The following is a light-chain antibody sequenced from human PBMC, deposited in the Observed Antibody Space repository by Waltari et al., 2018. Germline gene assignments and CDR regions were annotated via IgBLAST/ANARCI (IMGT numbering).Light chain of an antibody. CDR2: AAS. Sequence: DIQMTQPPSSLSASVGDRVTITCRPSQSISSYLNWYQQKPGKAPKLLIYAASSLQSGVPSRFSGSGSGTDFTLTISSLQPEDFATYYCQQSYNTPQTFGQGTKVEIK. CDR3: QQSYNTPQT. V-gene: IGKV1-39*01. J-gene: IGKJ2*01. CDR1: QSISSY.